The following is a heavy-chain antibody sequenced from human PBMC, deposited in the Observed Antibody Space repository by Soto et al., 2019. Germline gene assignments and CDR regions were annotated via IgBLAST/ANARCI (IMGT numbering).Heavy chain of an antibody. CDR1: GGTFSNYA. Sequence: QVQLVQSGAEVKKPGSSVKVSYKASGGTFSNYAITWVRQAPGQGLEWLGRIIPISGSATYAQKFQGRVTITADESTTTAYMELSSLRSDDTAVYYCAKDGGKAGYFGNWFDPWGQGTLVTVSS. CDR2: IIPISGSA. J-gene: IGHJ5*02. D-gene: IGHD5-12*01. CDR3: AKDGGKAGYFGNWFDP. V-gene: IGHV1-69*15.